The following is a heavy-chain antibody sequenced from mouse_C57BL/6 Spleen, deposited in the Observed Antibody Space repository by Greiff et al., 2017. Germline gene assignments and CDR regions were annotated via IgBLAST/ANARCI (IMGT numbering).Heavy chain of an antibody. J-gene: IGHJ2*01. V-gene: IGHV14-4*01. Sequence: VQLQQSGAELVRPGASVKLSCTASGFNIKDDYMHWVKQRPEQGLEWIGWIDPENGDTEYASKFQGKATITADTSSNTAYLHLSSLTSEDTAVYYCTTGGRDFDYWGQGTTLTVSS. CDR3: TTGGRDFDY. D-gene: IGHD3-3*01. CDR2: IDPENGDT. CDR1: GFNIKDDY.